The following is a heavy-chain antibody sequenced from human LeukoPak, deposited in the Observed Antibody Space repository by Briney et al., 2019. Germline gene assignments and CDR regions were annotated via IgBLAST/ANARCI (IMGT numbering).Heavy chain of an antibody. CDR2: IWYDGSNK. V-gene: IGHV3-33*01. CDR1: GFTFSSYG. Sequence: GGSLRLSCAASGFTFSSYGMHWVRQAPGKGLEWVAVIWYDGSNKYYADSVKGRFTISRDNSKNTLYLQMNSLRAEDTAVYFCARDEGDMYSSSWCPFNYWGQGTLVTVSS. D-gene: IGHD6-13*01. J-gene: IGHJ4*02. CDR3: ARDEGDMYSSSWCPFNY.